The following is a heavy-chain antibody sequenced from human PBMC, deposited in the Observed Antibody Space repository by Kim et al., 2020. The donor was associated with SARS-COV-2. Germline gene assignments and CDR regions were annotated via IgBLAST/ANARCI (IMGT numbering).Heavy chain of an antibody. CDR3: ARDRGYVDYYYGMDV. V-gene: IGHV3-33*01. Sequence: GGSLRLSCAESGFTFSSNGMHWVRQAPGKGLEGVEVIWYDGRNKYYADSVKGRFTISRDNSKNTLYLQMNSLRAEDTHVYYCARDRGYVDYYYGMDVWG. D-gene: IGHD5-12*01. J-gene: IGHJ6*02. CDR2: IWYDGRNK. CDR1: GFTFSSNG.